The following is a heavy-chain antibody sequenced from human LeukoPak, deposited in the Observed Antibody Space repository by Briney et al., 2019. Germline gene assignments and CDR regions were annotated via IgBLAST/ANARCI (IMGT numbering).Heavy chain of an antibody. Sequence: GGSLRLSCAASGFTFSSYSMNWVRQAPGKGLEWVSSISSSSSYIYYADSVKGRFTISRDNAKNSLYLQMNSLRAEDTAVYYCARDEGGGSWSLLYYYYMDVWGKGTTVTVSS. CDR2: ISSSSSYI. CDR3: ARDEGGGSWSLLYYYYMDV. V-gene: IGHV3-21*01. D-gene: IGHD6-13*01. J-gene: IGHJ6*03. CDR1: GFTFSSYS.